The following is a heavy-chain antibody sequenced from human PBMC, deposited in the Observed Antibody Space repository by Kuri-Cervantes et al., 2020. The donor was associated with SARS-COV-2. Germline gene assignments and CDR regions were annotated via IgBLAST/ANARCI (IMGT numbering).Heavy chain of an antibody. D-gene: IGHD6-13*01. CDR3: ASSSSHIAADLPFDY. CDR2: IYYSGST. J-gene: IGHJ4*02. Sequence: SETLSLTCTVSAGSISSGGDYWSWIRQHPGKGLEWIGYIYYSGSTYYNPSLKSRVTISVDTSKNQFSLKLSSVTASDTAMYSCASSSSHIAADLPFDYWGQGTLVTVSS. V-gene: IGHV4-31*03. CDR1: AGSISSGGDY.